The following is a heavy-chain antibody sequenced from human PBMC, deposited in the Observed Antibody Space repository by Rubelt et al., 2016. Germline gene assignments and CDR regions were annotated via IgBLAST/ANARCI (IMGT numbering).Heavy chain of an antibody. CDR1: GGSFSGYY. D-gene: IGHD6-19*01. CDR3: ASGSSEWLMDAFDI. V-gene: IGHV4-34*01. J-gene: IGHJ3*02. CDR2: INHSGST. Sequence: QVQLQQWGAGLLMPSETLSLTCAVYGGSFSGYYWSWIRQPPGKGLEWIGEINHSGSTNYNPSLKSRVTISVDTSKNQFSLKLSSVTAADTAVYYWASGSSEWLMDAFDIWGQGTMVTVSS.